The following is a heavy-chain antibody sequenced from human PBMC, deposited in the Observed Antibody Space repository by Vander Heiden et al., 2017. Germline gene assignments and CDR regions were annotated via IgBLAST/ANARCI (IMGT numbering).Heavy chain of an antibody. J-gene: IGHJ4*02. CDR3: AKDGYYYGSGSSRAFGY. CDR2: ITYYGSNK. D-gene: IGHD3-10*01. V-gene: IGHV3-30*18. Sequence: QVDLVASRGGLVQPGRSLRLPRPAAGFTFSSFGRHWVRQAPGKGREWVAVITYYGSNKYYTGFMKGRFTISRDNSKNTLYLKMNSVRAEDTAVYYCAKDGYYYGSGSSRAFGYWGQGTLVTVSS. CDR1: GFTFSSFG.